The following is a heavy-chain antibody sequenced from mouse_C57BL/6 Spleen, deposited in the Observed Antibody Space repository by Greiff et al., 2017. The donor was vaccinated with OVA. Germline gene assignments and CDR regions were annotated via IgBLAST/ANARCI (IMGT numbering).Heavy chain of an antibody. D-gene: IGHD3-2*02. CDR3: ARDLDSSGYGAMDY. V-gene: IGHV1-81*01. CDR1: GYTFTSYG. CDR2: IYPRSGNT. Sequence: QVQLQQSGAELARPGASVKLSCKASGYTFTSYGISWVKQRTGQGLEWIGEIYPRSGNTYYNEKFKGKATLTADKSSSKAYMELRSLTSEDSAVYFCARDLDSSGYGAMDYWGQGTSVTVSS. J-gene: IGHJ4*01.